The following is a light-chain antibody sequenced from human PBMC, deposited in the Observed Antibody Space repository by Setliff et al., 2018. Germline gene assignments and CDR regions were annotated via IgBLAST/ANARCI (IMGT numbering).Light chain of an antibody. CDR2: RNN. Sequence: QSVLTKPPSASGTPGQRVTISCSGSSSNIGSNTVNWYQQFPGTAPKLLIYRNNQRPSGVPDRFSGSQSATSASLAISGLQAEDEADYYCAAWDDSLNGRYVFGTGTKGTVL. CDR3: AAWDDSLNGRYV. V-gene: IGLV1-44*01. J-gene: IGLJ1*01. CDR1: SSNIGSNT.